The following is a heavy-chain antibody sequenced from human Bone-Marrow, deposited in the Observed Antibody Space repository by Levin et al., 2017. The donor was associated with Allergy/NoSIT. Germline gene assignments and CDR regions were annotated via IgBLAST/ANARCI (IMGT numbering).Heavy chain of an antibody. D-gene: IGHD6-6*01. CDR3: AKDISSSWSTGDLDY. Sequence: GGSLRLSCAASGFTFSSYAMSWVRQAPGKGLEWVSGIRGSGVGTYYSDSVKGRFTISRDNSKNTLYLQMKSLRAEDTAVYYCAKDISSSWSTGDLDYWGQGTQVTVSS. CDR1: GFTFSSYA. CDR2: IRGSGVGT. V-gene: IGHV3-23*01. J-gene: IGHJ4*02.